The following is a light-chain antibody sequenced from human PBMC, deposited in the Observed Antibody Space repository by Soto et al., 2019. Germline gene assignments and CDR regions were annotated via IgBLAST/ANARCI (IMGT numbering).Light chain of an antibody. CDR1: SSNIGAGYD. V-gene: IGLV1-40*01. J-gene: IGLJ2*01. Sequence: QSVLTQPPSVSGAPGQRVTISCTGSSSNIGAGYDVHWYQQLPGTAPKLLIYGNSNRPSGVPDRYSSSKSGTSASLAITGLQAEDEADYYCQSYDTSLSALVFGGGTKLTAL. CDR2: GNS. CDR3: QSYDTSLSALV.